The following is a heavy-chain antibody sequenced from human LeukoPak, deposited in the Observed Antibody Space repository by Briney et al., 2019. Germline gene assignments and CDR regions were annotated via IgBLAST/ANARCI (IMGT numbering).Heavy chain of an antibody. V-gene: IGHV3-48*02. Sequence: GGSLRLSCAASGFIISRYSMNWVRQAPGKGLEWISYIRSSSSTTYYADSVRGRFTISRDNAKNSLYLQMNSLRDEDTAVYYCAREGGSGSYFEDWSQGTLVTVSS. CDR1: GFIISRYS. D-gene: IGHD3-10*01. CDR3: AREGGSGSYFED. J-gene: IGHJ4*02. CDR2: IRSSSSTT.